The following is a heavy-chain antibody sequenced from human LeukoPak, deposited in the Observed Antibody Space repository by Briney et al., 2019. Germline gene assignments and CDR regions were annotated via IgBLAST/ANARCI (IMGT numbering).Heavy chain of an antibody. CDR1: GGSFSGYY. D-gene: IGHD3-10*01. CDR2: INHSGST. J-gene: IGHJ5*02. V-gene: IGHV4-34*01. Sequence: SETLSLTCAVYGGSFSGYYWSWIRQPPGKGLEWIGEINHSGSTNYNPSLKSRVTILVDTSKNQFSLMLSSVTAAGTAVYYCARGLKVWFGELLNFWFDPWGQGNLVTVSS. CDR3: ARGLKVWFGELLNFWFDP.